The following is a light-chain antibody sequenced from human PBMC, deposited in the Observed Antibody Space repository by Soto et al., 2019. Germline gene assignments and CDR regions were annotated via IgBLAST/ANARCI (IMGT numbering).Light chain of an antibody. V-gene: IGLV2-8*01. CDR2: EVF. J-gene: IGLJ1*01. Sequence: QSALTQPPSASGSPGQSVTISCAGTSSDVGGYNYVSWYQKHPGKAPKLLIYEVFQRPSGVPDRFSGSKSGDTASLTVSGLQAEDEADYFCSSYTDSSNYVFGTGTKLTVL. CDR1: SSDVGGYNY. CDR3: SSYTDSSNYV.